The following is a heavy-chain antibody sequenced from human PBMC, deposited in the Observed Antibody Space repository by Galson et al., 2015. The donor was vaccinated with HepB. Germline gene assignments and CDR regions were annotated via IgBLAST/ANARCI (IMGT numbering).Heavy chain of an antibody. D-gene: IGHD2-21*02. Sequence: WVRQAPGKGLEWVAVISYDGSNKYYADSVKGRFTISRDNSKNTLYLQMNSLRAEDTAVYYCAREISRVTPPGPYYYYYGMDVWGQGTTVTVSS. CDR3: AREISRVTPPGPYYYYYGMDV. V-gene: IGHV3-30*04. CDR2: ISYDGSNK. J-gene: IGHJ6*02.